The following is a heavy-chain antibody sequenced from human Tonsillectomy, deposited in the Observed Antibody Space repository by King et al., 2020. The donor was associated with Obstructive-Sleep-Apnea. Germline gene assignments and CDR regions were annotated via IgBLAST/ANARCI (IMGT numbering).Heavy chain of an antibody. J-gene: IGHJ4*02. CDR3: AREKDSSGYSYFDY. CDR1: GGSISSYY. CDR2: IYYSGST. Sequence: VKLQESGPGLVKPSETLSLTCTVSGGSISSYYWSWLRQPPGKGLEWIGYIYYSGSTNYNPSLKSRVTISVDTSKNQFSLKLSSVTAADTAVYYCAREKDSSGYSYFDYWGQGTLVTVSS. V-gene: IGHV4-59*01. D-gene: IGHD3-22*01.